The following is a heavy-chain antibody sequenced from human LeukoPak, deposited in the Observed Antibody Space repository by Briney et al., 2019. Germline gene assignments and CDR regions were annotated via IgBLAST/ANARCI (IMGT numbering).Heavy chain of an antibody. Sequence: SETLSLTCAVSGGSISSYYWSWIRQPPGKGLEWIGYIYTSGSTNYNPSLKSRVTISVDTSKNQFSLKLSSVTAADTAVYYCARRARYCSSTSCRETYYHYYYMDVWGKGTTVTVSS. J-gene: IGHJ6*03. V-gene: IGHV4-4*09. D-gene: IGHD2-2*01. CDR2: IYTSGST. CDR3: ARRARYCSSTSCRETYYHYYYMDV. CDR1: GGSISSYY.